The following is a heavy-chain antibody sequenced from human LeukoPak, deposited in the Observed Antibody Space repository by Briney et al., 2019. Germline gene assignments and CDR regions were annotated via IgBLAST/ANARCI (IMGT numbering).Heavy chain of an antibody. CDR2: IYGGGAT. V-gene: IGHV3-66*01. J-gene: IGHJ4*02. CDR3: ARDSANYHFAF. CDR1: GFTFSSYN. Sequence: PGGSLRLSCAASGFTFSSYNMNWVRQAPGKGLEWVSVIYGGGATYYADSVKGRFTISRDASKNIVSLQMNDLRAEDTAIYYCARDSANYHFAFWGQGTLVTVSS. D-gene: IGHD4/OR15-4a*01.